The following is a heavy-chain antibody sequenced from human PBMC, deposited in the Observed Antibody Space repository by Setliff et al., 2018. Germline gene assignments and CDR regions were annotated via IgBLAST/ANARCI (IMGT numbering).Heavy chain of an antibody. V-gene: IGHV4-61*09. J-gene: IGHJ4*02. CDR2: IYTRGST. D-gene: IGHD4-4*01. Sequence: SETLSLTCTVSGGSISSGSYYWSWIRQPAGKGLEWIGHIYTRGSTNYNPSLKSRVTISVDTSKDQFSLKLSSVTAADTAVYYCASYRQDVNYWGQGTLVTVSS. CDR3: ASYRQDVNY. CDR1: GGSISSGSYY.